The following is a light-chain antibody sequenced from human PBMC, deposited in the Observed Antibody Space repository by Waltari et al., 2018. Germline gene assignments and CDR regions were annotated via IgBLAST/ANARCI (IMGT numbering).Light chain of an antibody. CDR2: DVT. CDR3: CSYSGTYTFEGV. Sequence: QPALTQPRPVSGSPGQSVTISRTGTSTDVGGYTFISWSQQYPGKTPKLIIYDVTERPSGVPDRFSASKSGNTASLTISGLQTEDEADYYCCSYSGTYTFEGVFGGGTKLTVL. CDR1: STDVGGYTF. V-gene: IGLV2-11*01. J-gene: IGLJ3*02.